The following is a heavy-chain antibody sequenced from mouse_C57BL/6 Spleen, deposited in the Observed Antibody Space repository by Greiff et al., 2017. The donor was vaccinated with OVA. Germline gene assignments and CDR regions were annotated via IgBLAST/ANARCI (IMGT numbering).Heavy chain of an antibody. D-gene: IGHD1-1*01. Sequence: EVKLEESGPGLVKPSQSLSLTCSVTGYSITSGYYWNWIRQFPGNKLEWMGYISYDGSNNYNPSLKNRISITRDTSKNQFFLKLNSVTTEDTATYYCARGGGSSYYFDYWGQGTTLTVSS. CDR2: ISYDGSN. J-gene: IGHJ2*01. V-gene: IGHV3-6*01. CDR3: ARGGGSSYYFDY. CDR1: GYSITSGYY.